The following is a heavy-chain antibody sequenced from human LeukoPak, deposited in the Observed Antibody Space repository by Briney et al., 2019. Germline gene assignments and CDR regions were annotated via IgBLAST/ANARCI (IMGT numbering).Heavy chain of an antibody. CDR3: ASSYYYDSSGYSKGAFDI. Sequence: SQTLSLTCTVSGGSISSGSYYWSWIRQPAGKGPEWIGRIYTSGSTNYNPSLKSRVAISVDTSKNQFSLKLSSVTAADTAVYYCASSYYYDSSGYSKGAFDIWGQGTMVTVSS. CDR2: IYTSGST. CDR1: GGSISSGSYY. D-gene: IGHD3-22*01. V-gene: IGHV4-61*02. J-gene: IGHJ3*02.